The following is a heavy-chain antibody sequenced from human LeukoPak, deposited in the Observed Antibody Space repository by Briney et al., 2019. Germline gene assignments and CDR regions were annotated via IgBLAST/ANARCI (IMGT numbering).Heavy chain of an antibody. D-gene: IGHD3-3*01. CDR3: ARLRPRTNYDFSSGYYAFDY. J-gene: IGHJ4*02. CDR1: GASITNYF. V-gene: IGHV4-4*09. Sequence: SDTLSLTCTVSGASITNYFWGWIRQPPGKGLQWIGYVYSGAYYYNPSLVSRLTVSVDTAKNQFSLGLRSVTAADTAVYYCARLRPRTNYDFSSGYYAFDYWGQGTLVTVSS. CDR2: VYSGAY.